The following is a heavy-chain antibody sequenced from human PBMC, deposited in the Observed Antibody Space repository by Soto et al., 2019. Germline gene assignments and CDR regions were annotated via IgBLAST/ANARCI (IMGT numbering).Heavy chain of an antibody. CDR3: ARGSGGDYPLLDY. CDR1: GGSYSTYT. J-gene: IGHJ4*01. D-gene: IGHD4-17*01. V-gene: IGHV1-69*02. Sequence: QVQVVQSGAEVKKPGSSVKVSCKASGGSYSTYTITWVRQAPGQGLEWMGRVIPILGVVNYAQKFQGKVTMTEDKATSTAYMEGSSMRQDDTAVYYCARGSGGDYPLLDYWGQGTLVTVSS. CDR2: VIPILGVV.